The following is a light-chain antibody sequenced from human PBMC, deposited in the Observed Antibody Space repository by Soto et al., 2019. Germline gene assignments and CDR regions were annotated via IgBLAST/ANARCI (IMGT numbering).Light chain of an antibody. Sequence: IVMTQSPLSLPVTPGEPASISCRSSQSLLFSNGYNYLDWYLQKPGQSPQLLISLGSNRAPGVPDRFSGSGSGTDFTLKISRVEAEDVGVYYCMQGVQTPFTFGPGTKVDIK. J-gene: IGKJ3*01. CDR2: LGS. V-gene: IGKV2-28*01. CDR3: MQGVQTPFT. CDR1: QSLLFSNGYNY.